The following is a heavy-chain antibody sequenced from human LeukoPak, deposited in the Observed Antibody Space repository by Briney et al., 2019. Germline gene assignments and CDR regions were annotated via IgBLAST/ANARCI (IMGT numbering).Heavy chain of an antibody. V-gene: IGHV5-51*01. D-gene: IGHD5-12*01. CDR2: IYPGDSNT. J-gene: IGHJ4*02. Sequence: GESLRISCKGSGYSFTTYWISWVRQMPGKGLEWMGMIYPGDSNTRYNPSFQGQLTIQAHKSISNAYLQWSSLKATDTAMYYGAGLRYSGSGGGAQGTVVSVS. CDR3: AGLRYSGSGG. CDR1: GYSFTTYW.